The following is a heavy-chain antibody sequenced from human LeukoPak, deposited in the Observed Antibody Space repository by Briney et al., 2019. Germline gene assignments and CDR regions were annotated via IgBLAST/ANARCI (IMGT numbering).Heavy chain of an antibody. V-gene: IGHV3-53*01. J-gene: IGHJ4*02. Sequence: GGSLRLSCAASGFTFSSYEMNWVRQAPGKGLEWVSVIYSGGSTYYADSVKGRFTISRDNSKNTLYLQMNSLRAEDTAVYYCARDTFGGRIVGATTGGWGQGTLVTVSS. CDR2: IYSGGST. D-gene: IGHD1-26*01. CDR1: GFTFSSYE. CDR3: ARDTFGGRIVGATTGG.